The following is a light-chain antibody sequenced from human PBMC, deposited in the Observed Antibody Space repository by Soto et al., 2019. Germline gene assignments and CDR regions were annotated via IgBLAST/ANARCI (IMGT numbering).Light chain of an antibody. CDR3: QQFNSYPRFT. J-gene: IGKJ3*01. Sequence: AIQLTQSPSSLSASVGDRVTITCRASQGISSALAWYQQKPGKAPKLLIYDASSLKSGVPSRLSGSGSGTDFTLTISSLQPEDFATYYCQQFNSYPRFTFGPGTKVDIK. CDR2: DAS. CDR1: QGISSA. V-gene: IGKV1-13*02.